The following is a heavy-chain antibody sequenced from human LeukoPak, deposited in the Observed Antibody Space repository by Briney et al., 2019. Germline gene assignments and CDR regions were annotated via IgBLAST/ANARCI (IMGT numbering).Heavy chain of an antibody. J-gene: IGHJ6*02. CDR2: ISSSDSTI. CDR3: ARDRYSNYYYGMDV. D-gene: IGHD2-15*01. Sequence: GGSLRLSCAASGFTFSDYYMSWIRQAPGKGLEWVSYISSSDSTIYYADSVKGRFTISRDNAKNSLYLQMNSLRAEDTAVYYCARDRYSNYYYGMDVWGQGTTVTVSS. CDR1: GFTFSDYY. V-gene: IGHV3-11*04.